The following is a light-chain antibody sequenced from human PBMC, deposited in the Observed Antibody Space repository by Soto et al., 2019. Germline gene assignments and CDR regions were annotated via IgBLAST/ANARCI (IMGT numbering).Light chain of an antibody. CDR3: SSYTPISTPRYV. Sequence: QSLLTRPASVSGSPGQTNTISCTGTSSDVGGYNYVSWYQQHPGKAPKLLIYDVSNRPSGISDRFSGSKSGNTASLTISGLQAEDEADYYCSSYTPISTPRYVFGTGTKSPS. V-gene: IGLV2-14*01. CDR2: DVS. J-gene: IGLJ1*01. CDR1: SSDVGGYNY.